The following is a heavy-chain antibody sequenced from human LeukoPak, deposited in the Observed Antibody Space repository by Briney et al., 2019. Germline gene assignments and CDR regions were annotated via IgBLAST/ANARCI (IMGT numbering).Heavy chain of an antibody. CDR2: IFSST. Sequence: PGGSLRLSCTVSGFTVSSNSMSWVRQAPGKGLEWVSFIFSSTHYSDSVKGRFTISRDNAKNSLYLQMNSLRAEDTAVYYCARAPKLMFDYWGQGTLVTVSS. CDR3: ARAPKLMFDY. CDR1: GFTVSSNS. V-gene: IGHV3-53*01. D-gene: IGHD3-16*01. J-gene: IGHJ4*02.